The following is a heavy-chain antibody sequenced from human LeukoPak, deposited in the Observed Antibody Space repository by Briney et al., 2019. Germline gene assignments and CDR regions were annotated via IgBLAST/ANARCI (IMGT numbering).Heavy chain of an antibody. V-gene: IGHV4-4*07. CDR1: GGSISRSY. J-gene: IGHJ6*02. Sequence: SETLSLTCTVSGGSISRSYWSWVRQPAGKGLEWIGRIYTSGSTNYNPSLKSRVTMSVDTSKNQFSLKLSSVTAADTAVYYCARVDTATSYYYYGLDVWGQGTTVTVSS. D-gene: IGHD5-18*01. CDR3: ARVDTATSYYYYGLDV. CDR2: IYTSGST.